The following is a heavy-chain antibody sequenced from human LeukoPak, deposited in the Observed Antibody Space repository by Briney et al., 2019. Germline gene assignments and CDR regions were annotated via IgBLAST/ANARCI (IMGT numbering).Heavy chain of an antibody. CDR3: ARAGASGWYAAGWFDP. V-gene: IGHV3-74*01. J-gene: IGHJ5*02. Sequence: GGSLRLSCAASGFPFNNYWIHWARQAPGKGLMWVSSINTDGRTTRYAASVQGRFTISRDNAKNTLSLQMNSLRDDDTAVYYCARAGASGWYAAGWFDPWGQGTLVTVSS. CDR1: GFPFNNYW. D-gene: IGHD6-19*01. CDR2: INTDGRTT.